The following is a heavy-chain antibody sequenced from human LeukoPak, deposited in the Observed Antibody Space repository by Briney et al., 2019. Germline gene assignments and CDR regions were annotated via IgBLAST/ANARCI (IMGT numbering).Heavy chain of an antibody. V-gene: IGHV4-61*08. CDR1: GGSISSGGYY. Sequence: KTSETLSPTCTVSGGSISSGGYYWSWIRQPPGKGLEWIGYIYYSGSTNYNPSLKSRVTISVDTSKNQFSLKLSSVTAADTAVYYCARADDSSGSDAFDIWGQGTMVTVSS. D-gene: IGHD3-22*01. CDR3: ARADDSSGSDAFDI. CDR2: IYYSGST. J-gene: IGHJ3*02.